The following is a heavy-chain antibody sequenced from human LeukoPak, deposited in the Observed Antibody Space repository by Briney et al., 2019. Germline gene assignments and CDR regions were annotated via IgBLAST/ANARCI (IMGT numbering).Heavy chain of an antibody. V-gene: IGHV3-23*01. Sequence: GGSLRLSCAASGFTFSSYAMSWVRQAPGKGLEWVSAISGSGGSTYYADSVKGRFTISRDKSKNTLYLQMNSLRAEDTAVYYCAKMYYYGSGSSRTRTSSPDYWGQGTLVTVSS. CDR2: ISGSGGST. CDR3: AKMYYYGSGSSRTRTSSPDY. J-gene: IGHJ4*02. CDR1: GFTFSSYA. D-gene: IGHD3-10*01.